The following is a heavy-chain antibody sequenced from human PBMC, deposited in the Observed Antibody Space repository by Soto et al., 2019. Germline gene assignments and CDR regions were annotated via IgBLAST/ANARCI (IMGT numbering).Heavy chain of an antibody. J-gene: IGHJ5*02. V-gene: IGHV4-61*08. D-gene: IGHD6-13*01. Sequence: SETLSLTCTVSGGSISSGGYYWSWIRQPPGKGLEWIGYIYYSGSTNYNPSLKSRVTISVDTSKNQFSLKLSSVTAADTAVYYCAREGDGPYSSRGQFDPWGQGTLVTVSS. CDR3: AREGDGPYSSRGQFDP. CDR1: GGSISSGGYY. CDR2: IYYSGST.